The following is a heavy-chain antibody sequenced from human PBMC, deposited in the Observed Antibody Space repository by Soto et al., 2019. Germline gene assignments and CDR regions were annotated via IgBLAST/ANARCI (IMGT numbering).Heavy chain of an antibody. J-gene: IGHJ6*03. Sequence: QVQLVQSGAEVKNPGASVKVSCKTSGDSFSAYYLHWVRQAPGQGLEWLGWINPNGGATKYAQKFRGRVAMTRDTSIRTAYLELTSLRSDDTAIYYCARESGGATATLDYYYFYIDVWGKGTTVTVSS. CDR3: ARESGGATATLDYYYFYIDV. D-gene: IGHD5-12*01. CDR1: GDSFSAYY. V-gene: IGHV1-2*02. CDR2: INPNGGAT.